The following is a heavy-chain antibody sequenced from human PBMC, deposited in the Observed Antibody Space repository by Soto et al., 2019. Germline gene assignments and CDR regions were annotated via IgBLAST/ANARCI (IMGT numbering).Heavy chain of an antibody. V-gene: IGHV3-30*03. CDR2: ISYDGSNK. Sequence: QVQLVESGGGVVQPGRSLRLSCAASGFTFSSYGMHWVRQAPGKGLEWVAVISYDGSNKYYADSVKGRFTISRDNSKNPLYLQMNSLRAEDTAVYYCARGGVAATPGDFDYWGQGTLVTVSS. D-gene: IGHD2-15*01. CDR3: ARGGVAATPGDFDY. J-gene: IGHJ4*02. CDR1: GFTFSSYG.